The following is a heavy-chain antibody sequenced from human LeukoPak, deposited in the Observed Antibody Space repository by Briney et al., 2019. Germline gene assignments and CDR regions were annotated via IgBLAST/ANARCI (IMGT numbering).Heavy chain of an antibody. CDR3: AGQVGARIRYYYTSGLDV. V-gene: IGHV4-59*02. D-gene: IGHD1-26*01. Sequence: SETLSLTCTVSGASVSSFYWNWIRQPPGQGLEWNGSMYYSGTTNYDPSFKSRVTISLDTSKNEFSLRLKSLTAADTAVYYCAGQVGARIRYYYTSGLDVWGQGTTVAVSS. CDR2: MYYSGTT. CDR1: GASVSSFY. J-gene: IGHJ6*02.